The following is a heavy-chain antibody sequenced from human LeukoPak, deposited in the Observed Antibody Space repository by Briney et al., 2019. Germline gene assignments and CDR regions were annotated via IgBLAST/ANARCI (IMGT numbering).Heavy chain of an antibody. CDR3: ARGGIPTGPYYYFYYMDV. D-gene: IGHD3-10*01. J-gene: IGHJ6*03. CDR1: GFTFSRNV. V-gene: IGHV3-30*01. Sequence: PGGSLRLSCAASGFTFSRNVMHWVRQAPGKGIEWEALISYDGNNKFYANSVKGRFTISRDNSRNTLFLQMNSLRGEDAAVYSCARGGIPTGPYYYFYYMDVWGKGTAVTVSS. CDR2: ISYDGNNK.